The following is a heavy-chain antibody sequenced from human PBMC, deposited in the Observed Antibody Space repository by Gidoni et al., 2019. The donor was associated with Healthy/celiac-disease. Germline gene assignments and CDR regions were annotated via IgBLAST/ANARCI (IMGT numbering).Heavy chain of an antibody. CDR3: AKDLPTVTLFDY. CDR1: GFTFSSYG. CDR2: ISYDGSNK. V-gene: IGHV3-30*18. J-gene: IGHJ4*02. Sequence: QVQLVESGGGVVQPGRSLRLSCAASGFTFSSYGMHWVRQAPGKGLEWVAVISYDGSNKYYADSVKGRFTISRDNSKNTLYLQMNSLRAEDTAVYYCAKDLPTVTLFDYWGQGTLVTVSS. D-gene: IGHD4-17*01.